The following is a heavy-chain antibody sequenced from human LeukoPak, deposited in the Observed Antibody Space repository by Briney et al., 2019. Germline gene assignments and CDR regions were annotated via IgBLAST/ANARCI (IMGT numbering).Heavy chain of an antibody. D-gene: IGHD3-16*02. CDR3: ARAGSMITFGGVIVDYFDY. CDR1: GYTFTSYY. V-gene: IGHV1-46*01. Sequence: ASVKVSCKASGYTFTSYYMHWVRQAPGQGLEWLGIINPSGGSTGYAQKFQGRVTMTRDTSTSTVYMELSSLRSEDTAVYYCARAGSMITFGGVIVDYFDYWGQGTLVTVSS. CDR2: INPSGGST. J-gene: IGHJ4*02.